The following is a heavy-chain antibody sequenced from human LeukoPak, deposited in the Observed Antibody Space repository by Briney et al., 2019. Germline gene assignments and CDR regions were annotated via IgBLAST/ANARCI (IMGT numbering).Heavy chain of an antibody. Sequence: PGGSLRLSCAASRFTFRNYAMHWVRQAPGKGLEWVAVISSDGTNKYYADSVKGRLTISRDNSKNTLYLQMNSLRAEDTAVYYCARDDGGYSYGLAFDYWGQGTLVTVSS. CDR2: ISSDGTNK. V-gene: IGHV3-30*04. CDR3: ARDDGGYSYGLAFDY. J-gene: IGHJ4*02. CDR1: RFTFRNYA. D-gene: IGHD5-18*01.